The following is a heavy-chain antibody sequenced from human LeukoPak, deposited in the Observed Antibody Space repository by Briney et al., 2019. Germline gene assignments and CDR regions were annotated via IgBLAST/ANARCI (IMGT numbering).Heavy chain of an antibody. Sequence: GGSLRLSCAASGFTFSSYSMNWVRQAPGKGLEWVSSISSSSSYIYYADSVKGRFTISRDNAKNSLYLRMNSLRAEDTAVYYCARDTKFSGAFDYWGQGTLVTVSS. CDR2: ISSSSSYI. CDR1: GFTFSSYS. J-gene: IGHJ4*02. D-gene: IGHD3-10*02. V-gene: IGHV3-21*01. CDR3: ARDTKFSGAFDY.